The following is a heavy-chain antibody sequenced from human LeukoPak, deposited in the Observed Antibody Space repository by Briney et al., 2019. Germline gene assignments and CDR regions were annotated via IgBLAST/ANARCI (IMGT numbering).Heavy chain of an antibody. CDR2: VHATGTT. D-gene: IGHD3-22*01. CDR3: ARVLGSSGYAGDWRFDL. CDR1: GAPISLYY. V-gene: IGHV4-4*07. J-gene: IGHJ2*01. Sequence: SDTLSLTCSVSGAPISLYYWSWVRQSAGKQPEWIGRVHATGTTNYNPSLRSRVSLSVDTFKKQFSLKLNSVTAADTAVYYCARVLGSSGYAGDWRFDLWGRGTLVTVSS.